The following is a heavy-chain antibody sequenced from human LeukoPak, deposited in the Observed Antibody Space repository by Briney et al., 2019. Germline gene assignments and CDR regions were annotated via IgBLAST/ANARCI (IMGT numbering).Heavy chain of an antibody. CDR1: GGSISSSNW. V-gene: IGHV4-4*02. J-gene: IGHJ4*02. CDR2: IYHSGST. Sequence: SGTLSLTCAVSGGSISSSNWWSWVRQPPGKGLEWIGEIYHSGSTNYNPSLKSRVTISVVKSKNQFSLKLSSVTAADTAVYYCARESGRYYYGSELDYWGQGTLVTVSS. D-gene: IGHD3-10*01. CDR3: ARESGRYYYGSELDY.